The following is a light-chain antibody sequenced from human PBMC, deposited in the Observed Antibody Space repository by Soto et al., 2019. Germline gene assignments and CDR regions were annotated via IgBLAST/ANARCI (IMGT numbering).Light chain of an antibody. CDR1: QSVSGW. CDR3: QQYETFSGT. CDR2: DAS. V-gene: IGKV1-5*01. Sequence: DIQMTQSPSTLSASVGDTVTVTCRASQSVSGWLAWYQQKPGEAPMLLIYDASALPAGVPSRFSGSGSGTKFTLTITSLQPDDFAAYYCQQYETFSGTFGPGTKVEI. J-gene: IGKJ1*01.